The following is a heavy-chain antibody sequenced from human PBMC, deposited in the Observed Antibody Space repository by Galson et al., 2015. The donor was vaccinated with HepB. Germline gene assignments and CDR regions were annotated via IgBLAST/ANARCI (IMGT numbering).Heavy chain of an antibody. Sequence: SLRLSCAASGFTFSGSAMHWVRQASGKGLEWVGRIRSKANSYATAYAASVKGRFTISRDESKNTAYLQMNSLKTEDTAVYYCTAYCSSTSCDSAWGQGTLVTVSS. CDR1: GFTFSGSA. J-gene: IGHJ5*02. CDR3: TAYCSSTSCDSA. V-gene: IGHV3-73*01. D-gene: IGHD2-2*01. CDR2: IRSKANSYAT.